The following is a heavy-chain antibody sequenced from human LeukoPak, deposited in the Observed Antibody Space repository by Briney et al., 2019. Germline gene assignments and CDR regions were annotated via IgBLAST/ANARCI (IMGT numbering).Heavy chain of an antibody. V-gene: IGHV4-59*01. CDR2: IYYSGST. CDR1: GGSIGSYY. J-gene: IGHJ6*02. D-gene: IGHD2-15*01. CDR3: ARDQNVGYCSGGSCDYYYYGMDV. Sequence: PSETLSLTCTVSGGSIGSYYWSWIRQPPGKGLEWIGYIYYSGSTNYNPSLKSRVTISVDTSKNQFSLKLSSVTAADTAVYYCARDQNVGYCSGGSCDYYYYGMDVWGQGTTVTVSS.